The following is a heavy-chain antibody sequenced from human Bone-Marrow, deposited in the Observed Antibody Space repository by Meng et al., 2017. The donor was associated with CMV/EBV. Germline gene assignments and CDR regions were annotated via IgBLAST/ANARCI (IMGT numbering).Heavy chain of an antibody. CDR1: GFTFSTSV. V-gene: IGHV3-23*03. CDR2: IYRGANSI. Sequence: GGSLRLSCVASGFTFSTSVLSWVRQAPGRGLEWVSTIYRGANSIVYAESVRGRFTISRDDSKNTLYLQMNSLRVEDTAVYYCAKGGLLAARGQGTLVTVSS. J-gene: IGHJ4*02. D-gene: IGHD2-15*01. CDR3: AKGGLLAA.